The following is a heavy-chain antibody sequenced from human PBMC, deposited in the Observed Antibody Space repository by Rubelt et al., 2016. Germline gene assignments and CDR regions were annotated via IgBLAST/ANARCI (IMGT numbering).Heavy chain of an antibody. D-gene: IGHD6-19*01. CDR1: GFTFSSYA. Sequence: EVQLVESGGGLVKPGGSLRLSCAASGFTFSSYAMNWVRQAPGKGLEWVSSISSSSSYIYYADSVKGRFTISRYNAKNSLYLQMNSLGAEDTAVYYCGSSGWDGVIDYWGQGTLVTVSS. J-gene: IGHJ4*02. V-gene: IGHV3-21*02. CDR2: ISSSSSYI. CDR3: GSSGWDGVIDY.